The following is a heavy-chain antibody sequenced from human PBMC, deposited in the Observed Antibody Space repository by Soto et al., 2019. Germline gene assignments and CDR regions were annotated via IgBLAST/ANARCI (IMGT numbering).Heavy chain of an antibody. CDR2: IIPIFGTA. Sequence: QVQLVQSGAEVKKPGSSVKVSCTASGGTFSTYAISWVRQAPGQGLEWMGGIIPIFGTANYAQKFQGRVTITAGESTSTAYMELSSPRSEATAVYYCARKSSSWSHDYYYKVAVWGQGTTVTVSS. J-gene: IGHJ6*02. CDR1: GGTFSTYA. V-gene: IGHV1-69*01. CDR3: ARKSSSWSHDYYYKVAV. D-gene: IGHD6-13*01.